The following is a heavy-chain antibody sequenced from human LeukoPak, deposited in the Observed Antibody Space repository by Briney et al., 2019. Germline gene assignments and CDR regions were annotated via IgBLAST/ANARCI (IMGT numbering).Heavy chain of an antibody. CDR3: AGFVVVPAAFDY. V-gene: IGHV3-30*03. CDR2: ISYDGSNK. Sequence: PGGSLRLSCAASGFTFSSYGMHWVRQAPGKGLEWVAVISYDGSNKYYADSVKGRFTISRDKYKNTLYLQMNSLRAEDTAVYYCAGFVVVPAAFDYWGQGNLVTVSS. J-gene: IGHJ4*02. CDR1: GFTFSSYG. D-gene: IGHD2-2*01.